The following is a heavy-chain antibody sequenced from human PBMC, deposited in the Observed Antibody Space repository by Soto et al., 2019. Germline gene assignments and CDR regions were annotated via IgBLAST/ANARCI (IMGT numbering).Heavy chain of an antibody. CDR3: ARDRLCYGSGSYWIGEAGAADL. V-gene: IGHV1-2*02. J-gene: IGHJ3*01. D-gene: IGHD3-10*01. CDR1: GDTFTGYY. Sequence: QVQLVQSGAEVMRPGASVKVSCKASGDTFTGYYIHWVRQAPGQGLEWMGWINPNGGGTNYEQKLQGRVTIARDRSISTSSMELRSLRSDDTAVYYCARDRLCYGSGSYWIGEAGAADLWGEGTMVTASS. CDR2: INPNGGGT.